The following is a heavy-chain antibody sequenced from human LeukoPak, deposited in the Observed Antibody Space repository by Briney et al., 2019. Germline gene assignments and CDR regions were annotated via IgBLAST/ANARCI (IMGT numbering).Heavy chain of an antibody. V-gene: IGHV1-69*13. Sequence: ASVKVSCKASGGTFSSYAISWVRQAPGQGLEWMGGIIPIFGTANYAQKFQGRVTTTADESTSTAYMELSSLRSEDTAVYYCARGNDNGGLDYWGQGTLVTVSS. CDR1: GGTFSSYA. CDR2: IIPIFGTA. CDR3: ARGNDNGGLDY. D-gene: IGHD1-1*01. J-gene: IGHJ4*02.